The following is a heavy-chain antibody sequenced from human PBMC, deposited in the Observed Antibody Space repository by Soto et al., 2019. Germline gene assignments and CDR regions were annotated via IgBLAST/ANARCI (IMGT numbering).Heavy chain of an antibody. V-gene: IGHV3-30*18. CDR1: GFTFSSYG. J-gene: IGHJ4*02. CDR2: ISYDGSNK. Sequence: QVQLVESGGGVVQPGRSLRLSCAASGFTFSSYGMHWVRQAPGKGLEWVAVISYDGSNKYYADSVKGRFTISRDNSKNTLYLQMNSLRAEDTAVYYCAKIFVVAATLNDYWGQGTLVTVSS. D-gene: IGHD2-15*01. CDR3: AKIFVVAATLNDY.